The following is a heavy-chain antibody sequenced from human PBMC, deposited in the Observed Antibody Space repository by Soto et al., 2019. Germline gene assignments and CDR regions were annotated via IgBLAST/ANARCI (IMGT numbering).Heavy chain of an antibody. J-gene: IGHJ5*02. Sequence: ASVKVSCKASGYTFTSYGISWVRQAPGQGLEWMGWISAYNGNTNYAQKLQGRVTMTTDTSTSTAYMELRSLRSDDTAVYYCARTKAAGTFNVWFDPWGQGTLVTVSS. CDR3: ARTKAAGTFNVWFDP. CDR2: ISAYNGNT. D-gene: IGHD6-13*01. V-gene: IGHV1-18*01. CDR1: GYTFTSYG.